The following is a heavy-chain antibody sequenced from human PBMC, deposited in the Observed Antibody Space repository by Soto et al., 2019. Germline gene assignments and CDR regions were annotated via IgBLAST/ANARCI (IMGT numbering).Heavy chain of an antibody. D-gene: IGHD2-2*02. CDR2: IIPIFGTA. J-gene: IGHJ5*02. V-gene: IGHV1-69*06. CDR3: ALGYCSSTSCYRDWFDT. CDR1: GGTFSSYA. Sequence: QVQLVQSGAEVKKPGSSVKVSCKASGGTFSSYAISWVRQAPGQGLEWMGGIIPIFGTANYAQKFQGRVTITADKSTSTASMEVSSLRSEDTAVYYCALGYCSSTSCYRDWFDTWGQGTLVTVS.